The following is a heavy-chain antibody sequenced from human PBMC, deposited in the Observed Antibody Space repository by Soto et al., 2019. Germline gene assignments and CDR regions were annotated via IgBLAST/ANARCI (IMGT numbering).Heavy chain of an antibody. CDR3: ARSSGGNFGIIIEGTNCFVR. D-gene: IGHD3-3*01. V-gene: IGHV1-46*01. J-gene: IGHJ5*02. CDR1: ADTFTSYY. Sequence: AASVKVSCKAPADTFTSYYLNWVRQAPGQGLEWMGVINPHGGSTKFAQKFQGRVTMTRDTSRSTVYMELRSLTSEDTAVYYCARSSGGNFGIIIEGTNCFVRWGPGTLVTV. CDR2: INPHGGST.